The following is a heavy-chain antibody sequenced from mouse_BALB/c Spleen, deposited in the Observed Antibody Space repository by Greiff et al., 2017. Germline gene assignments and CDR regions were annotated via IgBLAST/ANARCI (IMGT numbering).Heavy chain of an antibody. D-gene: IGHD2-1*01. J-gene: IGHJ4*01. V-gene: IGHV5-17*02. CDR2: ISSGSSTI. CDR3: ARIYYGNGAMDY. Sequence: EVQGVESGGGLVQPGGSRKLSCAASGFTFSSFGMHWVRQAPEKGLEWVAYISSGSSTIYYADTVKGRFTISRDNPKNTLFMQMTSLRSEDTAMYYCARIYYGNGAMDYWGQGTSVTVSS. CDR1: GFTFSSFG.